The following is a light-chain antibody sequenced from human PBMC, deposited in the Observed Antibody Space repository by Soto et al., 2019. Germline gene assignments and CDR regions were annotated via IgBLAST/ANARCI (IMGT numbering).Light chain of an antibody. CDR2: DSS. Sequence: EILLTQSPATLSLSPGESATLSCRASQSVNIFLAWYQQKPGQPPRLLIYDSSNRATGIPARFSGSESGTDFTLTISSLEPGEFAVYYCQQRSNWPPTFGPGTKVYIK. V-gene: IGKV3-11*01. CDR3: QQRSNWPPT. J-gene: IGKJ3*01. CDR1: QSVNIF.